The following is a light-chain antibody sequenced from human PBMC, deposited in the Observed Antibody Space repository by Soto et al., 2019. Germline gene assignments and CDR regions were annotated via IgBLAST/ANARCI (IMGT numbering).Light chain of an antibody. CDR2: WAS. CDR3: QQYYSTPWT. V-gene: IGKV4-1*01. CDR1: QSVLYSSNNKNY. Sequence: DIVMTQSPDSLAVSLGERATINCKSSQSVLYSSNNKNYLAWYQKKPGQPPKLLIYWASTRESGVPDRFSGSGSGTDFNLTISSLQAEDVAVYYCQQYYSTPWTFGQGTKVDIK. J-gene: IGKJ1*01.